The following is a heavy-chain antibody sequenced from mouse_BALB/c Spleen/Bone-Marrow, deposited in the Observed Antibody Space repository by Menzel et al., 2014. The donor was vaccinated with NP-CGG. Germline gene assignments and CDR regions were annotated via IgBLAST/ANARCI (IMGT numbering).Heavy chain of an antibody. CDR2: INPGSGGT. CDR1: GYAFTNYL. Sequence: VQLQQSGAELVRPGTSVKVSCKASGYAFTNYLIEWVKQRPGQGLEWIGVINPGSGGTNYNEKFKGKATLTADKSSNTAYMQLSSLTSEDSAVYFCARYYDYDWYFDVWGAGTTVTVSS. V-gene: IGHV1-54*02. J-gene: IGHJ1*01. D-gene: IGHD2-4*01. CDR3: ARYYDYDWYFDV.